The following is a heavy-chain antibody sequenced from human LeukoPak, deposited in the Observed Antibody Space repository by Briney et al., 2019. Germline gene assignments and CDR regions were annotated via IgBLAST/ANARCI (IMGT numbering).Heavy chain of an antibody. D-gene: IGHD3-10*01. V-gene: IGHV1-2*02. CDR1: GGTISSYA. Sequence: ASVKVSCKASGGTISSYAISWVRQAPGQGLEWMGWINPNSGDTNFAQKFQGRVTMTRDTSISTASMELSSLRSDDTAVYYCARDFYGSASSKAYYYYYGMDVWGQGTTVTVSS. CDR3: ARDFYGSASSKAYYYYYGMDV. J-gene: IGHJ6*02. CDR2: INPNSGDT.